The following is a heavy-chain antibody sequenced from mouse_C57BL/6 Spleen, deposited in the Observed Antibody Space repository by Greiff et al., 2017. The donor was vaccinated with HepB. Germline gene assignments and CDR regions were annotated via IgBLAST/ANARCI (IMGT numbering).Heavy chain of an antibody. V-gene: IGHV14-3*01. Sequence: EVQLQQSVAELVRPGASVKLSCTASGFNIKNTYMHWVKQRPEQGLEWIGRIDPANGNTKYAPKFQGKATITADTSSNTAYLQLSSLTSEDTAIYYWARDWYYGSSYWYFDVWGTGTTVTVSS. CDR2: IDPANGNT. CDR1: GFNIKNTY. CDR3: ARDWYYGSSYWYFDV. D-gene: IGHD1-1*01. J-gene: IGHJ1*03.